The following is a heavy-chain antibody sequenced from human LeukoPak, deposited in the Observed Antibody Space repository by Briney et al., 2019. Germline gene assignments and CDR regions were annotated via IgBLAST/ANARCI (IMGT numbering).Heavy chain of an antibody. CDR1: GYTFTSYG. V-gene: IGHV1-18*01. Sequence: ASVKVSCKASGYTFTSYGISWVRQAPGQGLEWMGWISAYNGNTNYAQKLQGRVTMTTDTSTSTAYMELRSLRSDDTAVYYCARVAPLLWFGELPKGGPLDYWGQGTLVTVSS. CDR2: ISAYNGNT. D-gene: IGHD3-10*01. J-gene: IGHJ4*02. CDR3: ARVAPLLWFGELPKGGPLDY.